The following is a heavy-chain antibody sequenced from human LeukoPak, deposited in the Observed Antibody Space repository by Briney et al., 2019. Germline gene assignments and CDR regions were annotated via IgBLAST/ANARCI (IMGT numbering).Heavy chain of an antibody. J-gene: IGHJ4*02. V-gene: IGHV4-38-2*02. D-gene: IGHD3-10*01. CDR2: IHHSGST. CDR1: GYFISSGYY. CDR3: ARALWFGEYAGVAFDY. Sequence: SETLSLTCTVSGYFISSGYYWGWIRQPPGKGLQWIGSIHHSGSTYYNPSLKSRVTISVDTSKNQFSLKLSSVTAADTAVYYCARALWFGEYAGVAFDYWGQGTLVTVSS.